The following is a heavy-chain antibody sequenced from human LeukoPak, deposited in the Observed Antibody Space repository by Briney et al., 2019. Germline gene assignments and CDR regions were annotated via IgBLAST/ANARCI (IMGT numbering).Heavy chain of an antibody. CDR3: ARDLGGKLGTFDY. CDR1: GGTFSSYA. J-gene: IGHJ4*02. CDR2: IIPIFGTA. Sequence: SVKVSCKASGGTFSSYAISWVRQAPGQGLEWMGGIIPIFGTANYAQKFQGRVKITADESTSTAYMELSSLRSEDTAVYYCARDLGGKLGTFDYWGQGTLVTVSS. V-gene: IGHV1-69*01. D-gene: IGHD3-16*01.